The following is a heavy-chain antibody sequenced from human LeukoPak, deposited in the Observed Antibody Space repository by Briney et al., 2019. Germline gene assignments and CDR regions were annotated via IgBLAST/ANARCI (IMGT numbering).Heavy chain of an antibody. D-gene: IGHD2-2*01. CDR1: GDSVSNNSVT. V-gene: IGHV6-1*01. Sequence: SQTLSLTCAISGDSVSNNSVTWNWIRQSPSRGLEWLGRTYYRSTWYNDYAVSVRGRITVNPDTSKNQFSLHLNSVTPEDTAVYYCARRLTQYDCFDPWGQGILVTVSS. CDR3: ARRLTQYDCFDP. J-gene: IGHJ5*02. CDR2: TYYRSTWYN.